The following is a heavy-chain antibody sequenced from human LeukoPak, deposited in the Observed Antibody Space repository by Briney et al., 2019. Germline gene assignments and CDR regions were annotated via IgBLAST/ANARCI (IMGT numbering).Heavy chain of an antibody. Sequence: PGGSLRLSCAASGFTVSSTYMSWVRQAPGKGLEWVSVIYSGGNIYYIESVKGRFTISRDTSKNTLYLQMNSLRAEDTAVYFCAGRHCSGGGCYFAGADPFDYWGQGNLVTVSS. CDR3: AGRHCSGGGCYFAGADPFDY. CDR2: IYSGGNI. D-gene: IGHD2-15*01. J-gene: IGHJ4*02. V-gene: IGHV3-53*01. CDR1: GFTVSSTY.